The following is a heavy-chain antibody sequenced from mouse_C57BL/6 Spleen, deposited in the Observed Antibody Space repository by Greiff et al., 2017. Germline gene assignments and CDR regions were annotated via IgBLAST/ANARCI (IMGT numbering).Heavy chain of an antibody. CDR2: IDPETGGT. V-gene: IGHV1-15*01. D-gene: IGHD2-5*01. J-gene: IGHJ3*01. Sequence: QVQLQQSGAELVRPGASVTLSCKASGYTFTDYEMHWVKQTPVHGLEWIGAIDPETGGTAYNQKFKGKAILTADKSSSTAYMELRSLTSEDSAVYYCTRGSNYEWFAYWDQGTLVTVAA. CDR1: GYTFTDYE. CDR3: TRGSNYEWFAY.